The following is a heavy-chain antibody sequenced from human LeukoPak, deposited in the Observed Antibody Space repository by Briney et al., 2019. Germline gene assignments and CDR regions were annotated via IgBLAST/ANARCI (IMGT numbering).Heavy chain of an antibody. CDR2: IASSGRNT. CDR3: AKDIQLSA. V-gene: IGHV3-23*01. CDR1: GFNFNDAA. Sequence: GGSLRLSCAASGFNFNDAAMTWVRQAPGEGLEWVSLIASSGRNTYYTDSVRGRFTISRDNSKKTLSLQMNSLRVEDTAIYYCAKDIQLSAWGLGTMVTVSS. J-gene: IGHJ3*01. D-gene: IGHD5-24*01.